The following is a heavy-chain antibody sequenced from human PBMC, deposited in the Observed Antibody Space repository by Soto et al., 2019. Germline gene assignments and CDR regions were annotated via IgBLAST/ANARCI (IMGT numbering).Heavy chain of an antibody. CDR1: GFTVSSNY. CDR3: ARDFRHSSGSKSGY. D-gene: IGHD3-22*01. Sequence: GGSLRLSCAASGFTVSSNYMSWVRQAPGKGLEWVSVIYSGGSTYYADSVKGRFTISRDNSKNTLYLQMNSLRAEDTAVYYCARDFRHSSGSKSGYWGQGTLVTVSS. V-gene: IGHV3-53*01. CDR2: IYSGGST. J-gene: IGHJ4*02.